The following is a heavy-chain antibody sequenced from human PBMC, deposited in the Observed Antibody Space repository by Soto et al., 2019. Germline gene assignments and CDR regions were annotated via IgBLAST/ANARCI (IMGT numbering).Heavy chain of an antibody. D-gene: IGHD2-2*01. CDR3: VRESHELVAVPAPVMGPFIWFDP. CDR1: GGTFGNYA. CDR2: TLPIFGTA. J-gene: IGHJ5*02. V-gene: IGHV1-69*06. Sequence: QVQLVQSGAEVKTPGSSVKVSCKASGGTFGNYAISWVRQAPGQGLEWLGGTLPIFGTANYAQKFQGRVTITADRSTSTAYMELSSLTSEDTAAYCCVRESHELVAVPAPVMGPFIWFDPWGQGTLVTVS.